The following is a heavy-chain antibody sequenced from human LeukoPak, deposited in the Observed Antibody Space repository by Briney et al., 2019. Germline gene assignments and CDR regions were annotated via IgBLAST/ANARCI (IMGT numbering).Heavy chain of an antibody. CDR1: GYSISSGYY. J-gene: IGHJ4*02. D-gene: IGHD2-15*01. CDR3: ARGGPRGQDY. V-gene: IGHV4-38-2*02. Sequence: SETLSLTCTVSGYSISSGYYWGWIRQPPGKGLEWIGSICHSGSTYYNPSLKSRVTISVDTSKNQFSLKLSPVTAADTAVYYCARGGPRGQDYGGQGPLVTVSS. CDR2: ICHSGST.